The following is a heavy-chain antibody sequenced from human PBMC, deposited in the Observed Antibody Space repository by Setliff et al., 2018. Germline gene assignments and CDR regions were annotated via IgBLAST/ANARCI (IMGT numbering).Heavy chain of an antibody. V-gene: IGHV3-20*04. CDR1: GITFDAFG. Sequence: GGSLRLSCATSGITFDAFGMSWVRQAPGKGLEWVSGMNGDGSSVGYADSVKGRFTISRDNAKNSLFLQMNSLRAEDTALYYCVSNPPRYCTGGICFDNGMDVWGQGTTVTVSS. CDR2: MNGDGSSV. CDR3: VSNPPRYCTGGICFDNGMDV. J-gene: IGHJ6*02. D-gene: IGHD2-15*01.